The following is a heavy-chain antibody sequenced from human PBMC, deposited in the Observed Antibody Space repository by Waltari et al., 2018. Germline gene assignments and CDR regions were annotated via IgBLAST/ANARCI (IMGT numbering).Heavy chain of an antibody. V-gene: IGHV4-4*02. CDR1: GASMSSTDC. CDR2: VHFSGRT. Sequence: GTLSLTCDVSGASMSSTDCWSWVRQSPEKGLEWLGQVHFSGRTNYSPSFASRVRISLDTSNYQFSLKVTSATAADTAMYYCARDRGRGIYLDTWGPGILVTVSP. CDR3: ARDRGRGIYLDT. D-gene: IGHD2-15*01. J-gene: IGHJ5*02.